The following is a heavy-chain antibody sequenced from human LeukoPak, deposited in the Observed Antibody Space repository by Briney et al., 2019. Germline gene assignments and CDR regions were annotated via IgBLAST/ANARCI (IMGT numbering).Heavy chain of an antibody. CDR1: GFTFSSYG. Sequence: GGSLRLSCAASGFTFSSYGMSWVRQAPGKGLEWVSAISGSGGSTYYADSVKGRFTISRDNSKNTLYLQMNSLRAEDTAVYYCARTYSSSWYPSGYYYMDVWGKGTTVTISS. CDR2: ISGSGGST. J-gene: IGHJ6*03. D-gene: IGHD6-13*01. CDR3: ARTYSSSWYPSGYYYMDV. V-gene: IGHV3-23*01.